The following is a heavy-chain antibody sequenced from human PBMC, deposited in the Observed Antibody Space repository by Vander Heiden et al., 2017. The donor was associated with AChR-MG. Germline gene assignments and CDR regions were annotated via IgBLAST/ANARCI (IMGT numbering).Heavy chain of an antibody. CDR3: ARAVTLTAIYYYYYMDV. Sequence: EVQLVESGGGLVQPGGSLRLSCAASGFTFSSCHMHWVRQATGKGLEWVSAIGTAGDTYYPGSVKGRFTISRENAKNSLYLQMNSLRAGDTAVYYCARAVTLTAIYYYYYMDVWGKGTTVTVSS. CDR1: GFTFSSCH. D-gene: IGHD4-4*01. CDR2: IGTAGDT. J-gene: IGHJ6*03. V-gene: IGHV3-13*01.